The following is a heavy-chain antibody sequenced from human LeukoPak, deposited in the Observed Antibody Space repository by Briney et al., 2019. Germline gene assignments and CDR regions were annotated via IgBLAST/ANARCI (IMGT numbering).Heavy chain of an antibody. J-gene: IGHJ6*03. D-gene: IGHD3-3*01. CDR3: ARGRRFYDFWSGHPYYYYYMDV. CDR1: GYTFTSYG. V-gene: IGHV1-18*01. Sequence: ASVKVSCKASGYTFTSYGISWVRQAPGQGLEWMGWISAYNGNTNYAQKFQGRVAITRNTSISTAYMELSSLRSEDTAVYYCARGRRFYDFWSGHPYYYYYMDVWGKGTTVTVSS. CDR2: ISAYNGNT.